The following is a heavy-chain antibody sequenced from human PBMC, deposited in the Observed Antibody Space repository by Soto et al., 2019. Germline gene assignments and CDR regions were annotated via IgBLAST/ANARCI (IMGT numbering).Heavy chain of an antibody. V-gene: IGHV4-4*02. J-gene: IGHJ4*02. CDR1: GGSFTSNNW. D-gene: IGHD1-7*01. CDR3: ASRDPGTSADY. CDR2: IYRTGST. Sequence: SETLSLTCAVSGGSFTSNNWWTWVRQPPGQGLEWIGEIYRTGSTNYNPSLKSRVTISLDKSENQFSLKVTSLTAADTAVYYCASRDPGTSADYWGQGTLVTVSS.